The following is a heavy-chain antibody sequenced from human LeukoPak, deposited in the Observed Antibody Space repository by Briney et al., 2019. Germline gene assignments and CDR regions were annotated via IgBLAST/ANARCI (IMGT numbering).Heavy chain of an antibody. CDR3: ARGPAMLLTGYYRNWLDP. CDR1: GYTFTGYY. D-gene: IGHD3-9*01. Sequence: ASVKVSCKASGYTFTGYYMHWVRQAPGQGLEWMGWINPNSGGTNYAQKFQGRVTMTRDTSISTAYMELSRLRSDDTAVYCCARGPAMLLTGYYRNWLDPWGQGTLVTVSS. V-gene: IGHV1-2*02. CDR2: INPNSGGT. J-gene: IGHJ5*02.